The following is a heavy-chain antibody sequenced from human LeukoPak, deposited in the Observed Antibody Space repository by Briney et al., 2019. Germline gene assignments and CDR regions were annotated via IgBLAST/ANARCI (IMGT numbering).Heavy chain of an antibody. J-gene: IGHJ2*01. CDR1: GGSISSGGYS. Sequence: SETLSLTCAVSGGSISSGGYSWSWIRQPPGKGLEWIGYIYYSGSTYYNPSLKSRVTISVDTSKNQFSLKLSSVTAAVTAVYYCARVYYSSSYDYWYFDLWGRGTLVTVSP. D-gene: IGHD6-13*01. CDR3: ARVYYSSSYDYWYFDL. CDR2: IYYSGST. V-gene: IGHV4-30-4*07.